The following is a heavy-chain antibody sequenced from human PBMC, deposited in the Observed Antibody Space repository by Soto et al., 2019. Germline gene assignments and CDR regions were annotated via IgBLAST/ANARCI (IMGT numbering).Heavy chain of an antibody. Sequence: GASVKVSCKASGYTFTSYDINWVRQATGQGLEWMGWMNPNSGNTGYAQKFQGRVTMTRNTSISTAYMELSSLRSEDTAVYYCAREGWSSAIWGGTNWFDPWGQGTLVTVSS. D-gene: IGHD7-27*01. CDR1: GYTFTSYD. V-gene: IGHV1-8*01. CDR2: MNPNSGNT. CDR3: AREGWSSAIWGGTNWFDP. J-gene: IGHJ5*02.